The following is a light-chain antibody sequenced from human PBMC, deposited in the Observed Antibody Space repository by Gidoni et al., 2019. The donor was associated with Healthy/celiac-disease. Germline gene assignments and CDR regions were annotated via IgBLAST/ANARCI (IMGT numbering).Light chain of an antibody. J-gene: IGLJ2*01. CDR2: DNN. V-gene: IGLV1-51*01. CDR3: GTWGSRLGALV. CDR1: SAKIGNNY. Sequence: QAVLAQPPSVSAAPGRKVTIPSAGSSAKIGNNYGSWYQHRPGTAPKLLIYDNNKRPSGIPDRFSGSKSGTSATLGITGLQPVDEADYYCGTWGSRLGALVFGGGTKLTVL.